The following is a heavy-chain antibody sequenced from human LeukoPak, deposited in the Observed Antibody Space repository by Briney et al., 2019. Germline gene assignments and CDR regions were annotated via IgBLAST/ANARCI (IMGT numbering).Heavy chain of an antibody. CDR1: GFTFGDYA. CDR2: ISSSSSSI. CDR3: ARDKGGDGPSTFDFDY. Sequence: GGSLRLSCTASGFTFGDYAMSWFRQAPGKGLEWVSYISSSSSSIFDVDSVKGRFTSSRDNAKNTLYLQMNSLRAEDTAVYYCARDKGGDGPSTFDFDYWGQGTLVTVSS. V-gene: IGHV3-48*01. J-gene: IGHJ4*02. D-gene: IGHD2/OR15-2a*01.